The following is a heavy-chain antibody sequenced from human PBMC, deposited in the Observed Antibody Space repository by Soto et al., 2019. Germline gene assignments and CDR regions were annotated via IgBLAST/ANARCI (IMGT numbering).Heavy chain of an antibody. J-gene: IGHJ4*02. CDR2: ISAYNGNT. D-gene: IGHD3-3*01. CDR1: GYTLTSYG. CDR3: ARSRYYDFWSGYYELDY. V-gene: IGHV1-18*01. Sequence: VASVKVSCKASGYTLTSYGISWVRPAPGQGLEWMGWISAYNGNTNYAQKLQGRVTMTTDTSTSTAYMELRSLRSDDTAVYYCARSRYYDFWSGYYELDYWGQGTLVTV.